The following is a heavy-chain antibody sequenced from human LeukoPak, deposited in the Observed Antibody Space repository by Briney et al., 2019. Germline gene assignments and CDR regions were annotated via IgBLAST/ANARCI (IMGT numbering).Heavy chain of an antibody. J-gene: IGHJ4*02. CDR2: IYPGDSET. D-gene: IGHD3-10*01. V-gene: IGHV5-51*01. Sequence: GESLQISCQGSGYMFNYYWIAWVRRLPGKGPEWMGMIYPGDSETNYSPSFQGQVTFSVDKSTSTAYLQWNSLKASDSAIYYCARLGVLITMIRGEMDFWGQGTLVTVSS. CDR1: GYMFNYYW. CDR3: ARLGVLITMIRGEMDF.